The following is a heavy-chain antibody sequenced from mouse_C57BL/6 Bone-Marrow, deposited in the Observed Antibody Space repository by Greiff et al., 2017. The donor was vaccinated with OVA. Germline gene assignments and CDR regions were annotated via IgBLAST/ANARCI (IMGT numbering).Heavy chain of an antibody. CDR3: ARNGYSKYYFDY. V-gene: IGHV1-69*01. Sequence: QVQLQQPGAELVMPGASVKLSCKASGYTFTSYWMHWVKQRPGQGLAWIGEIDPSDSYTNYNQKFKGKSTLTVDKSSSTAYMQLSSLTSEDSAVYYCARNGYSKYYFDYWGQGTTLTVSS. CDR1: GYTFTSYW. CDR2: IDPSDSYT. J-gene: IGHJ2*01. D-gene: IGHD2-5*01.